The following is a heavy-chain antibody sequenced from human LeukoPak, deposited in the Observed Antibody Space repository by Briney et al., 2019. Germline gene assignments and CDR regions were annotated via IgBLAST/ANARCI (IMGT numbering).Heavy chain of an antibody. CDR3: ARDEAGATVYYYYMDV. CDR2: IRYDGSNK. V-gene: IGHV3-30*02. CDR1: GFTFSSYG. Sequence: GGSLRLSCAASGFTFSSYGMHWVRQAPGKGLEWVAFIRYDGSNKYYADSVKGRFTISRDNSKNTLYLQMNGLRDEDTAVYYCARDEAGATVYYYYMDVWGKGTTVTVSS. J-gene: IGHJ6*03. D-gene: IGHD1-26*01.